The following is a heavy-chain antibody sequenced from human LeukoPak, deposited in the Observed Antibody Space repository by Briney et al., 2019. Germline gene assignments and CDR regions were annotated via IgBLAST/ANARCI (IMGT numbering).Heavy chain of an antibody. D-gene: IGHD2-15*01. CDR2: LYLHGDK. V-gene: IGHV2-5*01. CDR3: AHIGCSGAGCYDDY. CDR1: GFSLSTRGVG. J-gene: IGHJ4*02. Sequence: SGPTLVKPTQTLTLTCTFSGFSLSTRGVGVGWIRQPPGKVLEWLALLYLHGDKRYSPSLRSRLPITEDTSKNQVVLTMTSMDPVDTATYYCAHIGCSGAGCYDDYWGQGTLVTVSS.